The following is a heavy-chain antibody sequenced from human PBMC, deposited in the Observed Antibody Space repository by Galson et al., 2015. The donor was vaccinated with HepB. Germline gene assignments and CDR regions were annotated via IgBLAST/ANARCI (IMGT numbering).Heavy chain of an antibody. CDR3: ARHSGGFGELLSYDY. CDR2: IYPGDSDT. Sequence: QSGAEVKKPGESLKISCKGSGYIFANYWIGWVRQMPGKGLEWMGIIYPGDSDTNYSPSFQGHVTISADKSISTAHLQWSSLKASDTAMYYCARHSGGFGELLSYDYWGQGTLVTVSS. CDR1: GYIFANYW. D-gene: IGHD3-10*01. V-gene: IGHV5-51*01. J-gene: IGHJ4*02.